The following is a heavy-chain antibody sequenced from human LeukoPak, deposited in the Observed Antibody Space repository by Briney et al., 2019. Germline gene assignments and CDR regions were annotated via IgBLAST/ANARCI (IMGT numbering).Heavy chain of an antibody. CDR3: AKTGCSGDSCARGPFDI. CDR1: GFTFSSYA. J-gene: IGHJ3*02. CDR2: LSGSGGST. D-gene: IGHD2-15*01. V-gene: IGHV3-23*01. Sequence: GRSLRLSCAASGFTFSSYAMDWVRQAPGKGLEWVAGLSGSGGSTYYADSEKGRFTISRDNSKNTLYLQMNSLRAEVTALYYCAKTGCSGDSCARGPFDIWGQGTMVTVSS.